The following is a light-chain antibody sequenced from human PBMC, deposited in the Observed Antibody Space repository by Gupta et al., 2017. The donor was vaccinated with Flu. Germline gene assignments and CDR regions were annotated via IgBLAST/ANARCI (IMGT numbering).Light chain of an antibody. Sequence: RVSISCSGSSSNIGSNNLNWYQLRPETAPNLLMYSNIKRHSGVPARFSGSKSATSAALATSGLQAEDEADYYCAAWDASRNGYVFGTGTKFTVL. CDR2: SNI. J-gene: IGLJ1*01. CDR1: SSNIGSNN. V-gene: IGLV1-44*01. CDR3: AAWDASRNGYV.